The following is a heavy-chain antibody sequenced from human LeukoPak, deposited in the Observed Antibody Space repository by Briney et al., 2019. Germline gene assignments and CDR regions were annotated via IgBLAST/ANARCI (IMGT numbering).Heavy chain of an antibody. CDR1: GGSISGYY. CDR3: ARDYDY. V-gene: IGHV4-59*01. Sequence: SETLSLTCTVSGGSISGYYWSWIRQPPGKGLEWIGYIYYSGSTNYNPSLKSRVTISVDTSKNQFSLKLSSVTAADTAVNYCARDYDYWGQGTLVTVSS. J-gene: IGHJ4*02. CDR2: IYYSGST.